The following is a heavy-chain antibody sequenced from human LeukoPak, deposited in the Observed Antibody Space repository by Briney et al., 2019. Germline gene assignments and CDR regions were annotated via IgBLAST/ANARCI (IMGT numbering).Heavy chain of an antibody. D-gene: IGHD6-13*01. CDR3: ASSAGDYYYYYRDV. J-gene: IGHJ6*03. Sequence: ASVKVSCKASGYTFTSYAMNWVRQAPGQGLEWMGWINTNTGNPTYDQGFTGRFVFSLDTSVNTAYLQISSLNAEDTAVYYCASSAGDYYYYYRDVWGKGTTVTVSS. V-gene: IGHV7-4-1*02. CDR1: GYTFTSYA. CDR2: INTNTGNP.